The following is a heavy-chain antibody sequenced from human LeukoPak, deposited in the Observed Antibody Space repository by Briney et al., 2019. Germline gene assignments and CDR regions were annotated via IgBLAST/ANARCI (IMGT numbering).Heavy chain of an antibody. CDR2: IYYSGST. Sequence: SEALSLTCTVSGGSISSYYWSWIRQPPGKGLEWIGYIYYSGSTNYNPSLKSRVTISVDTSKNQFSLKLSSVTAADTAVYYCARNRDYCYYYMDVWGKGTTVTVSS. CDR3: ARNRDYCYYYMDV. CDR1: GGSISSYY. J-gene: IGHJ6*03. D-gene: IGHD1-14*01. V-gene: IGHV4-59*01.